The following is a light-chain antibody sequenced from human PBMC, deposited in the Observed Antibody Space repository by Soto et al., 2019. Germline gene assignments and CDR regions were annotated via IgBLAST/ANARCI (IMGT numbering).Light chain of an antibody. CDR2: EVS. CDR1: SSDVGGYNY. J-gene: IGLJ1*01. Sequence: QSVLTQPASVSGSPGQSITISCTGTSSDVGGYNYVSWYQQHPGKAPKLMIYEVSNRPSGVSNRFSGSKSGNTASLTISGLQAEDEADYYCSSYTRSSTLDYVFGPRTKVTVL. V-gene: IGLV2-14*01. CDR3: SSYTRSSTLDYV.